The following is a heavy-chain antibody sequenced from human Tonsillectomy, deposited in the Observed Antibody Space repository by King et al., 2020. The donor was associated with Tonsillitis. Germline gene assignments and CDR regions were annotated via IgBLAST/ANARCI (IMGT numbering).Heavy chain of an antibody. D-gene: IGHD5-18*01. CDR2: ISGSGGST. CDR1: GFTFSSYA. V-gene: IGHV3-23*04. J-gene: IGHJ4*02. Sequence: QLVQSGGGLVHPGGSLRLSCAASGFTFSSYAMSWVRQAPGKGLEWVSAISGSGGSTYYAESVKGRFTISRDNSKNTLYLQMNSLRAEDTAVYYCAKRLIEEDVDTAMFNFDYWGQGTLVTVSS. CDR3: AKRLIEEDVDTAMFNFDY.